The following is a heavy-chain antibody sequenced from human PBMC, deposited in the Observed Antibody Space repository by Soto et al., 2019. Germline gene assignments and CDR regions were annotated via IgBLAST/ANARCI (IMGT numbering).Heavy chain of an antibody. CDR1: GFTFSGYS. CDR3: ARDRAEDY. J-gene: IGHJ4*02. CDR2: ISGTSSTI. Sequence: EVQLVESGGGLVQPGGSLRLSCAASGFTFSGYSLNWVRQAPGKGLEWVSYISGTSSTIYYADSVEGRFTISRDNAKNSLYLQMNSLRAEDTAVYYCARDRAEDYWGQGTRVTVSS. V-gene: IGHV3-48*01.